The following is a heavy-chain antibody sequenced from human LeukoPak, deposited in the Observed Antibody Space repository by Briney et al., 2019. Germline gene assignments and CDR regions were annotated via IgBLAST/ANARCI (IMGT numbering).Heavy chain of an antibody. CDR3: ARDPGTIFDVLSYHFDY. J-gene: IGHJ4*02. CDR2: LSSDGVNK. D-gene: IGHD3-3*01. Sequence: HTGGSLRLSCAASGFTFSSYPMPWVRQTPGKGLEWVAILSSDGVNKRYADSVQGRFTISRDNFKNTLYLQMNSLTAEDTAIYYCARDPGTIFDVLSYHFDYWGQGTLVTVSS. CDR1: GFTFSSYP. V-gene: IGHV3-30-3*01.